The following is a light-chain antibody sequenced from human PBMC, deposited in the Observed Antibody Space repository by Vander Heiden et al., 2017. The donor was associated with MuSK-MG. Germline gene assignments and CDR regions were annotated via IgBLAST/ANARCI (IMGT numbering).Light chain of an antibody. CDR3: MQGTHLYT. V-gene: IGKV2-30*01. CDR2: KVS. J-gene: IGKJ2*01. Sequence: EVVMTQSPLSLPVTLGQPASISCRSSQSLVYSDGNTYLNWFQQRPGQSPRRLIYKVSNRDSGVPDRCSGSGSGTDFTLKISRVEAEDVGVYYCMQGTHLYTFGQGTKLEIK. CDR1: QSLVYSDGNTY.